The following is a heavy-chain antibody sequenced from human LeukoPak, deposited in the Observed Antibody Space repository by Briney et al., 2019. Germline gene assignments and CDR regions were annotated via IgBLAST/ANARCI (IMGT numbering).Heavy chain of an antibody. V-gene: IGHV1-8*01. CDR2: MNPNSGNT. CDR3: ARVASEWLAPIDY. CDR1: GYTFTSYE. J-gene: IGHJ4*02. D-gene: IGHD6-19*01. Sequence: ASVKVSCKASGYTFTSYEIIWVRQATGQGLEWMGWMNPNSGNTGFVEKFQGRVTITRNTSIATAYMELSSLRFEDTAVDYCARVASEWLAPIDYWGQGTLVTVSS.